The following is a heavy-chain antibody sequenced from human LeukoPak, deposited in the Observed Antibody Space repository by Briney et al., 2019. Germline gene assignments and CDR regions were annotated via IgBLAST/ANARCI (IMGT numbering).Heavy chain of an antibody. V-gene: IGHV3-30*03. CDR2: ISYDGSNK. J-gene: IGHJ4*02. CDR1: GFTFSSYS. D-gene: IGHD2-2*01. Sequence: GGSLRLSCAASGFTFSSYSMNWVRQAPGKGLEWVAVISYDGSNKYYADSVKGRFTISRDNSKNTLYLQMNSLRAEDTAVYYCARMEADIVVVPAASFDYWGQGTLVTVSS. CDR3: ARMEADIVVVPAASFDY.